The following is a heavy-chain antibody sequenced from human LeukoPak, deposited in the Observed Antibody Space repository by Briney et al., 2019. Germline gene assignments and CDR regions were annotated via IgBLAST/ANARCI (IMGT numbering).Heavy chain of an antibody. D-gene: IGHD3-9*01. V-gene: IGHV3-9*01. J-gene: IGHJ3*02. CDR3: AKGGDVDILNSHDAFDI. CDR2: INWNSGSI. CDR1: GFTFDDYA. Sequence: PGGSLRLSCAGSGFTFDDYAMHWVRQPPGKGLEWVSGINWNSGSIGYADSVKGRFTISRDNAENSLYLQMNSLRAEDTALYYCAKGGDVDILNSHDAFDIWGQGTMVTVSS.